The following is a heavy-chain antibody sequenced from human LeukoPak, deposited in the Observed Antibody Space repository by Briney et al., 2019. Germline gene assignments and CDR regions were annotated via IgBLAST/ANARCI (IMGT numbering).Heavy chain of an antibody. Sequence: SVKVSCKASGFTFTTSAVQWVRQARGQRLEWIGWIVVGSANTNYAQKFQERVTITRDMSTRTAYMELSSLRSEDTAVYYCAAAPNYYGSGSYSFDNWGQGTLVTVSS. CDR3: AAAPNYYGSGSYSFDN. V-gene: IGHV1-58*01. CDR1: GFTFTTSA. D-gene: IGHD3-10*01. J-gene: IGHJ4*02. CDR2: IVVGSANT.